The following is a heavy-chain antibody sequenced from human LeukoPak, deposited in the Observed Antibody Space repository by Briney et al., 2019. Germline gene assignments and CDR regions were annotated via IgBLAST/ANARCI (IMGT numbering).Heavy chain of an antibody. J-gene: IGHJ4*02. CDR3: ARVQGSDTSGSFDH. V-gene: IGHV1-8*01. CDR2: MDPNSGNT. Sequence: ASVKVSCKTSGYTFISHDINWARQATGQGLEWMGWMDPNSGNTGYAQRFQGRATLTRSTSLSEAYIELTSLKFEDTAVYYCARVQGSDTSGSFDHWGQGTLVTVSS. CDR1: GYTFISHD. D-gene: IGHD1-26*01.